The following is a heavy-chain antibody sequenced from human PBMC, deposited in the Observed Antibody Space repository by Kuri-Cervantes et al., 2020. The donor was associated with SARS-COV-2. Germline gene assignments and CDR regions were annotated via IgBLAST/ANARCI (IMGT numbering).Heavy chain of an antibody. CDR1: GYTFTSYG. Sequence: ASVKVSCKASGYTFTSYGISWVRQAPGQGLEWMGWISAYNGNTNYAQKLQGRVTMTTDTSTSTAYMELRSLRSEDTVVYYCATTPLAAAGMYYYYYYMDVWGKGTTVTVSS. J-gene: IGHJ6*03. CDR2: ISAYNGNT. CDR3: ATTPLAAAGMYYYYYYMDV. V-gene: IGHV1-18*01. D-gene: IGHD6-13*01.